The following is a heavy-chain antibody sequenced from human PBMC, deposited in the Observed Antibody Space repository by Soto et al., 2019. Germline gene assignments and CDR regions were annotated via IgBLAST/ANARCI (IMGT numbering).Heavy chain of an antibody. V-gene: IGHV4-4*02. CDR3: ARSFGWYAIDQ. CDR2: IHHSGST. CDR1: SASISSEQR. D-gene: IGHD6-19*01. Sequence: QMQLQESGPGLVKPSETLSLTCAVSSASISSEQRWSWVRQPPGKGLEWIGEIHHSGSTNKNPSLKSXXTXAXXKSKNQFALTLNYVSAADTAVYYCARSFGWYAIDQWGQGTLVIVSS. J-gene: IGHJ4*02.